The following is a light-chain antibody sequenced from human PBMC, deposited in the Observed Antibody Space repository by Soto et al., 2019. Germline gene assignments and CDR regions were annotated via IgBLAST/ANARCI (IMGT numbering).Light chain of an antibody. J-gene: IGLJ1*01. CDR1: SSDVSVYNY. CDR3: SSYTGSSTPYV. V-gene: IGLV2-14*01. CDR2: DVS. Sequence: QSALTQPASVSGSCGQSITISCTGTSSDVSVYNYVSWYQQHPGKAPKLMIYDVSNRPSGVSNRFSGSKSGNTASLTISGLQAEDEADYYCSSYTGSSTPYVFGTGT.